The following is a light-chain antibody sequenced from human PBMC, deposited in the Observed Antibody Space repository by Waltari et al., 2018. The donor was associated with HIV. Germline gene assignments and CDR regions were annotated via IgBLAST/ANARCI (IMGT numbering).Light chain of an antibody. CDR3: NSYATSNIVV. CDR1: SRDVGGYNY. CDR2: EVS. Sequence: QSALTQPASVSGFPGQSITISCTGSSRDVGGYNYVSWYQQFPGKAPKLLIFEVSNRPSGVSDRFSGSKSGNTASLTISGLQAEDEADYYCNSYATSNIVVFGGGTKVTVL. V-gene: IGLV2-14*01. J-gene: IGLJ2*01.